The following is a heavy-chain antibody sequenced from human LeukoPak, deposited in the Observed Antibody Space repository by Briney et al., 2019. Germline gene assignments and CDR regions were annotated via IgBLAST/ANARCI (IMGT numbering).Heavy chain of an antibody. V-gene: IGHV4-59*11. CDR1: GGSISSHY. D-gene: IGHD3-9*01. CDR2: IYYSGST. CDR3: ARGDDILTGYYSDAFDI. Sequence: SETLSLTCTVSGGSISSHYWSWIRQPPGKGLEWIEFIYYSGSTNYNPSLKSRVTISVDTSKNQFSLKLSSVTAADTAVYYCARGDDILTGYYSDAFDIWGQGTMVTVSS. J-gene: IGHJ3*02.